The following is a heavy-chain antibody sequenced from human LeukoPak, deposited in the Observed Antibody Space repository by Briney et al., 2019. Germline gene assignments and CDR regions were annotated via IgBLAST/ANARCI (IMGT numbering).Heavy chain of an antibody. D-gene: IGHD3-3*01. J-gene: IGHJ5*02. Sequence: GASVKVSCKASGYTFTSYDINWVRQATGQGLEWMGWMNPNSGNTGYAQKFQGRVTMTRNTSISTAYMELSSLRSEDTAVYYCARGSERDYDFWSGYREFDPWGQGTLVTVSS. CDR2: MNPNSGNT. CDR1: GYTFTSYD. CDR3: ARGSERDYDFWSGYREFDP. V-gene: IGHV1-8*01.